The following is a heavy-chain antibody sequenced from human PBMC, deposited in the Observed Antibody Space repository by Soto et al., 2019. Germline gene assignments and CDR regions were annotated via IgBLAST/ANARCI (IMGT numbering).Heavy chain of an antibody. CDR2: INPNSGRT. D-gene: IGHD3-16*01. Sequence: GASVKVSCKASGYSFTAYYIHWGRQAPGQPLEYVGWINPNSGRTNYAQKFQQWVTLTRDTSTSTAYVELGRLTSDASAVFYCARAANYGLMDYWGQGTLVTVSS. V-gene: IGHV1-2*04. CDR1: GYSFTAYY. J-gene: IGHJ4*02. CDR3: ARAANYGLMDY.